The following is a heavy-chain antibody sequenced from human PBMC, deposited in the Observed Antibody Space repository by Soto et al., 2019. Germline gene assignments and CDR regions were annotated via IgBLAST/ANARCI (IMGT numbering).Heavy chain of an antibody. V-gene: IGHV4-59*01. CDR3: ARIGMTSRPLVHYIYAMDA. D-gene: IGHD6-6*01. CDR1: GGSISTYY. CDR2: VDHTGTT. J-gene: IGHJ6*02. Sequence: PSETLSLTCTVSGGSISTYYWSWIRQPPGKGLEWIGYVDHTGTTNYNPPLLNRVSISLDTSMNQFSLRLSSVTAADTAVYYCARIGMTSRPLVHYIYAMDAWGQGTAVTVSS.